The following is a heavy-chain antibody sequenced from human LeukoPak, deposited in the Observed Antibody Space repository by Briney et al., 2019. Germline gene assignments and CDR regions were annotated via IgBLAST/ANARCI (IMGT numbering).Heavy chain of an antibody. V-gene: IGHV1-69*02. Sequence: ASVKVSCKASGGTFSSYTISWVRQAPGQGLEWMGRIIPIFGIANYAQKFQGRVTITADKSTSTAYMELSSLRPEDTAVFYCARGHQPPYYGMDVWGQGTTVTVSS. CDR3: ARGHQPPYYGMDV. CDR1: GGTFSSYT. CDR2: IIPIFGIA. J-gene: IGHJ6*02.